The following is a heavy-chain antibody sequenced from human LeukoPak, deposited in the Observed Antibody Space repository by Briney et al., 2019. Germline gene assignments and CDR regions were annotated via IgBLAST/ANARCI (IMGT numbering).Heavy chain of an antibody. CDR2: IYNSGST. D-gene: IGHD3-22*01. Sequence: PSETLSLTCAVSGYSISSAYYWGWIRRPPGKGLEWIGSIYNSGSTYYNPSLKSRVTISIDTSKNEFSLKLSSVTAADTAVYYCAREDHYFDISDYYPNFDYWGQGTLVTVSS. J-gene: IGHJ4*02. V-gene: IGHV4-38-2*02. CDR1: GYSISSAYY. CDR3: AREDHYFDISDYYPNFDY.